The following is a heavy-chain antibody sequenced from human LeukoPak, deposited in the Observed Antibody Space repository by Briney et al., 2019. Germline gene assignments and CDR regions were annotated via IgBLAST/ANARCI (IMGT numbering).Heavy chain of an antibody. J-gene: IGHJ5*02. CDR3: AREIQLGFDP. CDR1: GGSISSYY. D-gene: IGHD5-18*01. CDR2: IYTSGST. V-gene: IGHV4-4*07. Sequence: SETLSLTCTVSGGSISSYYWSWIRQPAGKLLDWIGRIYTSGSTNYNPSLKSRVTMSVDTSKNQFSLKLSSVPAADTAVYYCAREIQLGFDPWGQGTLVTVSS.